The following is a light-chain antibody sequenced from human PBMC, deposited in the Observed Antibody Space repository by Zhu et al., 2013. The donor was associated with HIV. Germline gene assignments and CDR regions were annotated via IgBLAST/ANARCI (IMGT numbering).Light chain of an antibody. V-gene: IGKV1-12*01. J-gene: IGKJ2*03. CDR1: QGISSR. CDR3: QQHDTYPPS. Sequence: DIQMTQSPSSVSASVGDRVTITCRASQGISSRLAWYQQRPGEAPNLLIYDASTLQSGVPSRFSGSGSGAEFTLFISGLQPDDFATYYCQQHDTYPPSFGQGTNLEIK. CDR2: DAS.